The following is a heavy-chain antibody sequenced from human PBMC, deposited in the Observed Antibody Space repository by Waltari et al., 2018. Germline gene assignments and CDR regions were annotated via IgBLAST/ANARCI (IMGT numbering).Heavy chain of an antibody. CDR3: ARDRGRGLYLDA. CDR2: VLSTGKT. V-gene: IGHV4-4*02. Sequence: QLQLQESGPGLVKPSGTLSLSCAVSGDSVTSPNWWSWVRQSPQWGLEWIGQVLSTGKTNYSPSFASRVTMSLDASNNQFSLKVTSATAADTAVYYCARDRGRGLYLDAWGPGTLVTVSP. J-gene: IGHJ5*02. D-gene: IGHD2-15*01. CDR1: GDSVTSPNW.